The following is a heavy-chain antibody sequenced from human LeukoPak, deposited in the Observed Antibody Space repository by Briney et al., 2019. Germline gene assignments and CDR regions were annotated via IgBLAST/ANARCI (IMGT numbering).Heavy chain of an antibody. V-gene: IGHV3-23*01. CDR2: ISDSGGRT. CDR3: AKDRSGSYSQGLDY. CDR1: GFTFGSYD. Sequence: PGGSLRLSCAASGFTFGSYDMNWVRQAPGTGLGWVSAISDSGGRTYYADSVQGRFTISRDNSKNTLYLQMNSLRAEDTAVYYCAKDRSGSYSQGLDYWGQGTLVTVSS. D-gene: IGHD1-26*01. J-gene: IGHJ4*02.